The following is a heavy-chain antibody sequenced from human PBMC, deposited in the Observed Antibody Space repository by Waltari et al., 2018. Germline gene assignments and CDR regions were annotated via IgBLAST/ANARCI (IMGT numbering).Heavy chain of an antibody. V-gene: IGHV1-69*05. CDR3: GLSPITPDYYYYYGMDV. CDR1: GGTFSSYA. J-gene: IGHJ6*02. Sequence: QVQLVQSGAEVKKPGSSVKVSCKASGGTFSSYAISWVRQAPGQGLEWMGGIIPIFGTANYAQKFQGRVTITTDESTSTAYMELSSLRSEDTAVYYCGLSPITPDYYYYYGMDVWGQGTTVTVSS. CDR2: IIPIFGTA. D-gene: IGHD1-20*01.